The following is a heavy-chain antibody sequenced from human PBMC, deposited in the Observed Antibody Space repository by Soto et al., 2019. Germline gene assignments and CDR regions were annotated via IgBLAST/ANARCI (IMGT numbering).Heavy chain of an antibody. CDR2: ISSNGGST. CDR1: GFTFSSYA. J-gene: IGHJ5*02. D-gene: IGHD4-17*01. Sequence: PVGSLRLSCSASGFTFSSYAMHWVRQAPGKGLEYVSAISSNGGSTYYADSVKGRFTISRDNSKNTLYLQMSSLRAEDTAVYYCVKDPLMTTVTTLGPGAAGLDPWGQGT. CDR3: VKDPLMTTVTTLGPGAAGLDP. V-gene: IGHV3-64D*06.